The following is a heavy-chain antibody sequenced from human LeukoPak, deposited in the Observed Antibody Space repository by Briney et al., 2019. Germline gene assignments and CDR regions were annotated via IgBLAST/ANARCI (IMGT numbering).Heavy chain of an antibody. CDR1: GFTFSDFY. Sequence: GGSLRLSCAASGFTFSDFYMSWIRQAPGKGLEWVSYISSSGSTIYYADSVKGRFTISRDNAKNSLYLQMNSLRAEDTAVYYCARGFGSGYYSKMGAFDIWGQGTMVTVSS. CDR3: ARGFGSGYYSKMGAFDI. D-gene: IGHD3-22*01. V-gene: IGHV3-11*01. CDR2: ISSSGSTI. J-gene: IGHJ3*02.